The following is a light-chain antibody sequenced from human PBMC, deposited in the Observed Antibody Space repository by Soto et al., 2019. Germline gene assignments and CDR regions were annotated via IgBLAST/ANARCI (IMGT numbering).Light chain of an antibody. CDR3: MQALQTPST. CDR1: QSLLHTNGTNY. J-gene: IGKJ1*01. V-gene: IGKV2-28*01. CDR2: LGS. Sequence: DIVMTQSPLSLPVTPGEPASISCRSSQSLLHTNGTNYLQWYLQKPGLSPQLLIYLGSNRASGVPDRFSGSESGTDFTLKITRVEAEDVGVSYCMQALQTPSTFGPGTKVDI.